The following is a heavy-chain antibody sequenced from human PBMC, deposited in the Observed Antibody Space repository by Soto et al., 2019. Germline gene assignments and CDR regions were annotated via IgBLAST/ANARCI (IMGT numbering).Heavy chain of an antibody. V-gene: IGHV1-2*04. Sequence: ASVKVSCKASGYTFTGYYMHWVRQAPGQGLEWMGWINPNSGGTNYAQKFQGWVTMTRDTSISTAYMELSRLRSDDTAVYYCARGSTLRVYYYYGMDVWGQGTTVTVSS. CDR2: INPNSGGT. CDR1: GYTFTGYY. D-gene: IGHD4-17*01. CDR3: ARGSTLRVYYYYGMDV. J-gene: IGHJ6*02.